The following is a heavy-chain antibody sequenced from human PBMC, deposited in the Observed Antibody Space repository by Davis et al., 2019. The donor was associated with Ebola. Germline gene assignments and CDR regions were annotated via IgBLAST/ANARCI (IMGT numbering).Heavy chain of an antibody. D-gene: IGHD1-26*01. CDR1: GFTFSNNW. V-gene: IGHV3-30*03. J-gene: IGHJ4*02. CDR3: RGSLKEVFDY. CDR2: ISYDGSKK. Sequence: GGSLRLSCAASGFTFSNNWMHWVRQAPGKGLAWVAAISYDGSKKGYADSVKGRFTISRDNSKNTLYLQMNSLRAEDTAVYYCRGSLKEVFDYWGQGTLVTVSS.